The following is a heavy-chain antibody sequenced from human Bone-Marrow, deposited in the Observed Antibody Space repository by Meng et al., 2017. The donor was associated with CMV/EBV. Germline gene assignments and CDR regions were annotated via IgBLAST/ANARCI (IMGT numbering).Heavy chain of an antibody. CDR1: GDSVSRNSAA. CDR3: ARGGYTSVWS. D-gene: IGHD6-19*01. J-gene: IGHJ5*02. V-gene: IGHV6-1*01. Sequence: AVSGDSVSRNSAAWNWIRQSPSRGLEWPGRTYYRSKWNNDYAASVKSRITIIPDTSKNEFSLQLNSVTPEDTAVYYCARGGYTSVWSWGQGTLVTVSS. CDR2: TYYRSKWNN.